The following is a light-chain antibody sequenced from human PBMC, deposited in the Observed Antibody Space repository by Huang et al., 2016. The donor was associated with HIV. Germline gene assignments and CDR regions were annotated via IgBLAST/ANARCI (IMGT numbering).Light chain of an antibody. Sequence: EIVLTQSPGTLSLSPGERATLSCRASQSVSSRYLVWYQQKLGQAPRLLIYGASSRATGIPDRFSGSGSGTDFTLTISRLEPEDFAVYYCQQYDDSPSWTFGQGTKVEIK. CDR2: GAS. CDR3: QQYDDSPSWT. CDR1: QSVSSRY. V-gene: IGKV3-20*01. J-gene: IGKJ1*01.